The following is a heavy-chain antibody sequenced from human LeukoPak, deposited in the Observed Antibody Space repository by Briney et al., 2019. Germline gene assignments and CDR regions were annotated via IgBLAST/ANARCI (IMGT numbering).Heavy chain of an antibody. J-gene: IGHJ3*02. Sequence: GGSLRLSCAASGFTFSSYAMSWVRQAPGKGLEWVSAISGSGGSTYYADSVKGRFTISRDNSKNTLYPQMNSLRAEDTAVYYCAARGYPWYAFDIWGQGRMVTVSS. CDR3: AARGYPWYAFDI. CDR1: GFTFSSYA. V-gene: IGHV3-23*01. CDR2: ISGSGGST. D-gene: IGHD3-22*01.